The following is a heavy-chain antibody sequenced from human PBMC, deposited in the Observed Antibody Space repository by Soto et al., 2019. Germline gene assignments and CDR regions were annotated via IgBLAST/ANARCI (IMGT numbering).Heavy chain of an antibody. V-gene: IGHV3-48*01. CDR2: ISSSSSTI. D-gene: IGHD2-8*01. Sequence: GRSLRLSCAASGFTFSSYSMNWVRQAPGKGLEWVSYISSSSSTIYYADSVKGRFTISRDNAKNSLYLQMNSLRAEDTAVYYCARVVLMGYHWFDPWGQGTLVTVSS. CDR1: GFTFSSYS. CDR3: ARVVLMGYHWFDP. J-gene: IGHJ5*02.